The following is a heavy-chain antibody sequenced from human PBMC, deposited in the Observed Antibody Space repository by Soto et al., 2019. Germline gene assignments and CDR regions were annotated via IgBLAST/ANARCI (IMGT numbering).Heavy chain of an antibody. Sequence: SETLSLTCTVSGGSISHGGYYWSWIRQHPGKGLEWIGYISYTGTTYYNPSLKSRVIISVDTSKNQFSLKLSSVTAADTAVYFCARVGGYYYDYNGYYYFDYWGQGTLVTVPQ. D-gene: IGHD3-22*01. CDR2: ISYTGTT. CDR3: ARVGGYYYDYNGYYYFDY. CDR1: GGSISHGGYY. V-gene: IGHV4-31*03. J-gene: IGHJ4*02.